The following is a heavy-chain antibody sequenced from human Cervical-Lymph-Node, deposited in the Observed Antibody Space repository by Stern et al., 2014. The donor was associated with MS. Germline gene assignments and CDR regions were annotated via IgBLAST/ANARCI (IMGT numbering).Heavy chain of an antibody. CDR1: GFTFDDYA. CDR2: ISWNSGSI. Sequence: EVQLVESGGGLVQPGRSLRLSCAVSGFTFDDYAMYWVRQGPGKGLEWVSGISWNSGSIGYVDSVKGRFTISRDNAKNSLYLQMNSLRAEDTALYFCAKGTPGDYAYYYGMDVWGQGTTVTVSS. V-gene: IGHV3-9*01. CDR3: AKGTPGDYAYYYGMDV. J-gene: IGHJ6*02. D-gene: IGHD4-17*01.